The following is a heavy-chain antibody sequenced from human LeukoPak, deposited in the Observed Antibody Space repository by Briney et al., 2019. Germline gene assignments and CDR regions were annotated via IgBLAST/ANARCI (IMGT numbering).Heavy chain of an antibody. V-gene: IGHV4-4*07. CDR3: AKTHCGGGSCDKFDS. J-gene: IGHJ5*01. CDR2: VYASATT. D-gene: IGHD2-21*01. Sequence: KPSETLSLTCTVSGASISTYFWSWIRQPAGKRMEWIRRVYASATTYYNPSLRSRVTLSIDTSKNQFSLSLNSVTAADTAVYYCAKTHCGGGSCDKFDSWGQGILVTVSS. CDR1: GASISTYF.